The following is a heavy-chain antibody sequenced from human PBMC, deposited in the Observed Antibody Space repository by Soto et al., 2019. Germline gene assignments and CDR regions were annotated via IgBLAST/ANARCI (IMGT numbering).Heavy chain of an antibody. CDR1: GFPFSSYG. D-gene: IGHD3-22*01. CDR3: ARDVGYYYDSSGYYRFDY. CDR2: ISSSSSTI. J-gene: IGHJ4*02. V-gene: IGHV3-48*02. Sequence: GGSLRLSCAASGFPFSSYGMNWVRQAPGKGLEWVSYISSSSSTIYYADSVKGRFTISRDNAKNSLYLQMNSLRDEDTAVYYCARDVGYYYDSSGYYRFDYWGQGTLVTVSS.